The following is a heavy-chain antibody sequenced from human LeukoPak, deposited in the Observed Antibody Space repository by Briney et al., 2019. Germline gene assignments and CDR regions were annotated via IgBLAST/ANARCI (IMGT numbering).Heavy chain of an antibody. Sequence: GASVKVSCKASGYTFTSYDINWVRQATGQGLEWMGWMNPNSGNTGYAQKFQGRVTITRNTSISTAYMELSSLRSEDTAVYYCTTGGFWSGYSPFDYWGQGTLVTVSS. CDR2: MNPNSGNT. D-gene: IGHD3-3*01. CDR1: GYTFTSYD. CDR3: TTGGFWSGYSPFDY. V-gene: IGHV1-8*03. J-gene: IGHJ4*02.